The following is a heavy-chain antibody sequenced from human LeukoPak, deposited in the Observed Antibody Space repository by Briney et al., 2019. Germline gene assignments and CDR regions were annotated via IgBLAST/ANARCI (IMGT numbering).Heavy chain of an antibody. V-gene: IGHV3-66*01. D-gene: IGHD1-26*01. J-gene: IGHJ4*01. Sequence: PGGSLRLSCAASGFTVSSNYMSWVRQAPGQGLEWVSVIYSGCSTYYADSVNGRFTISRDNSKNTLCLQMNSLRAEDTAVYYCAREAEIVGATYFDYWGHGNLVSVSS. CDR3: AREAEIVGATYFDY. CDR2: IYSGCST. CDR1: GFTVSSNY.